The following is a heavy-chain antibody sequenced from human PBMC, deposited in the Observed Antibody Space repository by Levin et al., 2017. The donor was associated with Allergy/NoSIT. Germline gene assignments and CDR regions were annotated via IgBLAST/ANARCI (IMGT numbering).Heavy chain of an antibody. Sequence: PGESLKISCAASGFPFDAYPMTWVRQAPGKGLESVSGISGTGSRTFYADSVKGRFTISRDNSKNTLSLQMSRLRAEDTATYYCARFATFGDFFYYGLDVWGQGTTVTVSS. D-gene: IGHD3-16*01. J-gene: IGHJ6*02. V-gene: IGHV3-23*01. CDR2: ISGTGSRT. CDR1: GFPFDAYP. CDR3: ARFATFGDFFYYGLDV.